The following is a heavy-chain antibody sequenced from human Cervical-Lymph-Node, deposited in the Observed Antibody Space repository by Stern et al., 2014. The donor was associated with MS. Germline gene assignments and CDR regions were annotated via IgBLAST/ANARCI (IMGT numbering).Heavy chain of an antibody. D-gene: IGHD6-25*01. CDR1: GFTFSSYG. CDR2: IWYDGRNY. V-gene: IGHV3-33*01. Sequence: VQLVESGGGVVQPGRSLRLSCAASGFTFSSYGMHWVRQAPGKGLEWVAVIWYDGRNYYYAGSVKGRFTISSDNSKNTPSLQMNSLRAEDTAVYYCARSSGPRPYSYYGRDVWGQGTTVTVSS. J-gene: IGHJ6*02. CDR3: ARSSGPRPYSYYGRDV.